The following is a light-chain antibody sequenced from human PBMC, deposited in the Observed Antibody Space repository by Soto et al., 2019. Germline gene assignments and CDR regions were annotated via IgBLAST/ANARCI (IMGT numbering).Light chain of an antibody. CDR2: DAS. CDR1: QSVSSSY. J-gene: IGKJ1*01. Sequence: DIVLTQYPGTLSLSPGERATLSCRASQSVSSSYLAWYQQKPGQAPRLLIYDASNKATGIPARFSGSGSGTDFTLTISSLQPEDVATYFCQQGYSRPRTFGQGTKVDIK. V-gene: IGKV3D-20*02. CDR3: QQGYSRPRT.